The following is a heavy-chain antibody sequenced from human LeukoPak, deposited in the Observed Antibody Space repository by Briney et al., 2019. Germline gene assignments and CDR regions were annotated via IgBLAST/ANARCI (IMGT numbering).Heavy chain of an antibody. Sequence: GGSLRLSCAASGFTVSSNYMSWVRQAPGKGLEWVSVIYSGGSTYYADSVKGRFTVSRDNSKNTLYLQMNSLRAEDTAVYYCARARVGYSSGWSYYFDYWGQGTLVTVSS. CDR1: GFTVSSNY. V-gene: IGHV3-66*02. D-gene: IGHD6-19*01. J-gene: IGHJ4*02. CDR3: ARARVGYSSGWSYYFDY. CDR2: IYSGGST.